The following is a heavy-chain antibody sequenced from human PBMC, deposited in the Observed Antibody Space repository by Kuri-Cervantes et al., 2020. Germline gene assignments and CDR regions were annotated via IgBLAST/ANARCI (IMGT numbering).Heavy chain of an antibody. V-gene: IGHV3-69-1*01. Sequence: GESLKISCAASGFTFSGYYMNWVRQAPGKGLEWVSSISSSSTIYYADSVKGRFTISRDNAKNSLYLQMNSLRAEDTALYYCAKDMGYCSVGYCYSFDYWGQGTLVTVSS. CDR1: GFTFSGYY. CDR2: ISSSSTI. J-gene: IGHJ4*02. D-gene: IGHD2-15*01. CDR3: AKDMGYCSVGYCYSFDY.